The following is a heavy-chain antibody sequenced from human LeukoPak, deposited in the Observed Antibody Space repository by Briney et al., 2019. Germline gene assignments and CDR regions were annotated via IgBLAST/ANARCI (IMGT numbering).Heavy chain of an antibody. J-gene: IGHJ4*02. CDR3: ARLGYSSSSW. V-gene: IGHV4-34*01. CDR1: GGSFSGYY. D-gene: IGHD6-6*01. Sequence: SETLSLTCAVYGGSFSGYYWSWIRQPPGRGLEWIGEINHSGSTNYDPSLKSRVTISVDTSKNQFSLKLSSVTAADTAVYYCARLGYSSSSWWGQGTLVTVSS. CDR2: INHSGST.